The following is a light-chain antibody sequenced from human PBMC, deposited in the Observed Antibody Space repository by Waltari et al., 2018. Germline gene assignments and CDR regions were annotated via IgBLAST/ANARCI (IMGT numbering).Light chain of an antibody. V-gene: IGLV2-11*01. Sequence: QAALTQPRSVSGSPGQSVTISCTGTSSDIGYYNYVSWYQQHLDTAPKLMIYEVTQRPAGGSERFSGSKSGNTASLTISGLQAEDEADYYCSSYVDSNTYYIFGGGTRLTVL. J-gene: IGLJ2*01. CDR3: SSYVDSNTYYI. CDR1: SSDIGYYNY. CDR2: EVT.